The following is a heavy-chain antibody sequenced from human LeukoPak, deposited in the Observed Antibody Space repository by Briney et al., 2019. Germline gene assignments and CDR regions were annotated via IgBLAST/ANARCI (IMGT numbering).Heavy chain of an antibody. D-gene: IGHD2-8*01. Sequence: PSQTLSLTCAVSGGSISSGGSSWSWIRQPPGKGLEWIGYIFHSGSTYFNPSLKSRVTISIDRSKNQFSRRLSSVTAADTAVYFCARECIRGAFDIWGQGTMVTVSS. V-gene: IGHV4-30-2*01. CDR2: IFHSGST. J-gene: IGHJ3*02. CDR1: GGSISSGGSS. CDR3: ARECIRGAFDI.